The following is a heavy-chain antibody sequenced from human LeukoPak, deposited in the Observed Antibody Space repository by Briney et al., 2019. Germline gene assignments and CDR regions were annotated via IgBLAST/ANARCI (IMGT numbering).Heavy chain of an antibody. D-gene: IGHD2-21*02. V-gene: IGHV3-66*01. Sequence: GGSLRLSCEASGFTVSSNYMSWVRRAPGKGLEWVSVIYSGGSTYYADSVKGRFTISRDNSKNTLSLQMNSLRGEDTAVYYCVRGGGAFCGNDCYRNFDYWGQGTLVTVSS. J-gene: IGHJ4*02. CDR3: VRGGGAFCGNDCYRNFDY. CDR1: GFTVSSNY. CDR2: IYSGGST.